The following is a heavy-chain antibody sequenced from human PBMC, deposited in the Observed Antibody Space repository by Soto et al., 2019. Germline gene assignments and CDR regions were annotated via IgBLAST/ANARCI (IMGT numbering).Heavy chain of an antibody. CDR1: GFKFDDYA. J-gene: IGHJ6*02. V-gene: IGHV3-9*01. CDR3: AKGASSGSNYDMDV. Sequence: EVQLVESGGGLVQPGTSLRLSCAVSGFKFDDYAMHWVRQVPGKGLEWVAGLSWSGDNIGYGDSVKGRFTISRDNAKNSVSLQMNSLRTEDTALYYCAKGASSGSNYDMDVWGQGTKVTVSS. CDR2: LSWSGDNI. D-gene: IGHD6-6*01.